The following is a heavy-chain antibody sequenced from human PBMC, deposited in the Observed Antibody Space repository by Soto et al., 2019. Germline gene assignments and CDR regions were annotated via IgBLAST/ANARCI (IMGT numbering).Heavy chain of an antibody. CDR3: ARGRVLLWFGETYYYYYYMDV. CDR1: GGSVSGYY. V-gene: IGHV4-34*01. CDR2: INHSGST. D-gene: IGHD3-10*01. Sequence: PSETLSLTCAVYGGSVSGYYWSWIRQPTGKGLEWIGEINHSGSTNYNPSLKSRVTISVDTSKNQFSLKLSSVTAADTAVYYCARGRVLLWFGETYYYYYYMDVWGKGTTVT. J-gene: IGHJ6*03.